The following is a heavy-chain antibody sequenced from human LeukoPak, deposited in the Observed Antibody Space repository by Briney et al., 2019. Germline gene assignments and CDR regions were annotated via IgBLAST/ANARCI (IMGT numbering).Heavy chain of an antibody. J-gene: IGHJ5*02. CDR3: ARGPLVRLPSSFDP. CDR1: GYTFTSYD. Sequence: GASVKVSCKASGYTFTSYDINWVRQATGQGLEWMGWMNPNSGNTGSAQRFQGRVTMTRDTSRSTAYMGLSSLTSEDTAVYYCARGPLVRLPSSFDPWGQGTLVTVSS. V-gene: IGHV1-8*01. CDR2: MNPNSGNT. D-gene: IGHD3-16*02.